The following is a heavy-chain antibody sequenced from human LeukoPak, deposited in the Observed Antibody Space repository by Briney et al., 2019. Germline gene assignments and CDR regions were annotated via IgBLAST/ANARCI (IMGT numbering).Heavy chain of an antibody. CDR3: ARARNSGYAD. CDR2: INPDGGST. J-gene: IGHJ4*02. D-gene: IGHD5-12*01. V-gene: IGHV3-74*01. Sequence: PGGSLRLSCAASGFTFSSYWMNWVRHAPGKGLVWVSRINPDGGSTSYADSVKGRFTISRDNAKKTLFLQMNSLRAEDTAVYYCARARNSGYADWGQGTLVTVSS. CDR1: GFTFSSYW.